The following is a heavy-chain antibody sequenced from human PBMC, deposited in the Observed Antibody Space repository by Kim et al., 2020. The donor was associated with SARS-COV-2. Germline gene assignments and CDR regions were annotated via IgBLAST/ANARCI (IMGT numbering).Heavy chain of an antibody. V-gene: IGHV1-24*01. Sequence: IYPQKFQGRVTMTEDTSTDTAYMKLSSLTSEDTAVYFCVTMSLGSVTVINYWGQGTLVTVSS. D-gene: IGHD3-16*02. CDR3: VTMSLGSVTVINY. J-gene: IGHJ4*02.